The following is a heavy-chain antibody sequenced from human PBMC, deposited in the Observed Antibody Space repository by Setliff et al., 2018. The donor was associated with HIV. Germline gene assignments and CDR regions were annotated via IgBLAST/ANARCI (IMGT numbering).Heavy chain of an antibody. CDR1: GYFISSGYY. J-gene: IGHJ5*02. V-gene: IGHV4-38-2*01. D-gene: IGHD6-19*01. CDR2: LSHVGGT. CDR3: ARGRTQWPNYNYFDP. Sequence: PSETLSLTCAVSGYFISSGYYWGWIRQPPGKGLEWIGSLSHVGGTYYNPSLKSRVTISIDTSKSQFSLKLSSLTAADTAVYYCARGRTQWPNYNYFDPWGLGTLVTVSS.